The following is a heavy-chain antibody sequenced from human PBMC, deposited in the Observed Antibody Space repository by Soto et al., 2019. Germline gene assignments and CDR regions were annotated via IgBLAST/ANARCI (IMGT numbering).Heavy chain of an antibody. J-gene: IGHJ4*02. CDR1: GYTFISYG. V-gene: IGHV1-18*01. Sequence: QVQLVQSGAEVKKPGASVKVSCKASGYTFISYGISWVRQAPGQGLEWMGWISAYNGNTNYAQKSQGRVTMTTDTSTSTAYMELRSLRSDDTAVYYCARDFRAGIYYGSGSSIDYWGQGTLVTVSS. CDR2: ISAYNGNT. D-gene: IGHD3-10*01. CDR3: ARDFRAGIYYGSGSSIDY.